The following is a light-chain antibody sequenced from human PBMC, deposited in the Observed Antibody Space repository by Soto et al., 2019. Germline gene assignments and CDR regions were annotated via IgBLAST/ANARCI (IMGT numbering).Light chain of an antibody. Sequence: QTVVTQEPSLTVSPGGTVTLTCGSSTGAVTSGHYPYWFQQKPGQAPRTLIYDTRNKHSWTPARFSGSLLGGKAALTLSGAQPEDDAVYYCLVSLSGARVFGGGTQLTVL. CDR1: TGAVTSGHY. CDR3: LVSLSGARV. V-gene: IGLV7-46*01. J-gene: IGLJ7*01. CDR2: DTR.